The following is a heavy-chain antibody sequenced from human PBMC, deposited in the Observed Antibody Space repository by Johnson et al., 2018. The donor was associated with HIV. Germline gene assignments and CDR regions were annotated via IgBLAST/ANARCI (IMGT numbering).Heavy chain of an antibody. Sequence: QVQLVESGGGVVQPGRSLRLSCAASGFTFSSYAMHWVRQAPGKGLEWVAVISYDGSNKYYADSVKGRFTISRDNSKNTLYLQMNSLRAEDTAVYYCARGVGPSAFDIWGQGTMVTVS. D-gene: IGHD1-26*01. V-gene: IGHV3-30-3*01. J-gene: IGHJ3*02. CDR3: ARGVGPSAFDI. CDR1: GFTFSSYA. CDR2: ISYDGSNK.